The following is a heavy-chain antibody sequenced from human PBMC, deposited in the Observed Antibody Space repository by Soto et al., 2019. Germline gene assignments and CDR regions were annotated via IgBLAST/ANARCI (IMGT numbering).Heavy chain of an antibody. J-gene: IGHJ5*02. CDR2: IIPIFGTA. CDR3: ARMNCISTSCPPPTGFDP. CDR1: GGTFSSYA. Sequence: QVQLVQSGAEVKKPGSSVKVSCKASGGTFSSYAISWVRQAPGQGLEWMGGIIPIFGTANYAQKFQGRVTITADESTNTAYMELGSLRSEDTAVYYCARMNCISTSCPPPTGFDPWGQGTLVTVSS. D-gene: IGHD2-2*01. V-gene: IGHV1-69*12.